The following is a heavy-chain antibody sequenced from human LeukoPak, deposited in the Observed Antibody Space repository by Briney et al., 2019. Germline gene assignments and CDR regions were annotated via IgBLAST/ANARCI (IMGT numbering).Heavy chain of an antibody. CDR1: GGSISSYY. CDR3: ARAAAGTNWFDP. CDR2: IYYSGST. J-gene: IGHJ5*02. V-gene: IGHV4-59*01. Sequence: PSETLSLTCTVSGGSISSYYWSWIRQPPGKGLEWIGYIYYSGSTNYNPSLKSRVTISVDTSKNQFSLKLSSVTAADTAVYYCARAAAGTNWFDPWGQGTLVTVSS. D-gene: IGHD1-7*01.